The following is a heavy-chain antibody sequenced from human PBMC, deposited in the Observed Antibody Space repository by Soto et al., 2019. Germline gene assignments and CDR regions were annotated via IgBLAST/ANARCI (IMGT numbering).Heavy chain of an antibody. CDR1: GGTFSSYA. Sequence: ASVKVSCKASGGTFSSYAISWVRQAPGQGLEWMGWISAIIGNTNYAQKLQGRVTITTDTSTSTAYMELRSLRSDDTAVYYCARDDSSGWYGAFDIWGQGTMVTVSS. CDR2: ISAIIGNT. J-gene: IGHJ3*02. D-gene: IGHD6-19*01. V-gene: IGHV1-18*01. CDR3: ARDDSSGWYGAFDI.